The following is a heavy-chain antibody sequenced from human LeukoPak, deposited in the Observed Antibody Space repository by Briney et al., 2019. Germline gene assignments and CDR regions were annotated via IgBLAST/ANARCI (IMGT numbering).Heavy chain of an antibody. CDR1: GFTFSNHW. V-gene: IGHV3-74*01. D-gene: IGHD5-18*01. CDR3: ARGGSDTAMAHDY. J-gene: IGHJ4*02. CDR2: INRGGSRT. Sequence: GGSLRLSCAASGFTFSNHWMHWVRQAPGKGLMWVSRINRGGSRTDYADSVKGRFTISRDDAKNTLYLQLNSLRAEDTAVYFCARGGSDTAMAHDYWGQGTLVTVSS.